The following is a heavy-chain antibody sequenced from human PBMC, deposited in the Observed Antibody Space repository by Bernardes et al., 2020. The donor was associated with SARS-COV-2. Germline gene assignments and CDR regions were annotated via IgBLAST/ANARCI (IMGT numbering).Heavy chain of an antibody. CDR1: GFTLKDFW. J-gene: IGHJ4*02. D-gene: IGHD3-10*01. V-gene: IGHV3-74*01. CDR2: IRAEGTAI. Sequence: GGSLRLACAASGFTLKDFWTHWVRQAPGKGLGWVSLIRAEGTAISYADSVKGRFTVSRDNAKNTPYRQMNSLRPEDTGVYYCARAWMGRGTADYWGQGTLVTVSS. CDR3: ARAWMGRGTADY.